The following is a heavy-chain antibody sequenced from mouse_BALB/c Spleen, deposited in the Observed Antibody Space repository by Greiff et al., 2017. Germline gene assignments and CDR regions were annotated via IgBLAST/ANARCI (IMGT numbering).Heavy chain of an antibody. CDR3: ARDYRYDGETSGYAMDY. D-gene: IGHD2-14*01. CDR1: GYSFTSYW. V-gene: IGHV1S127*01. J-gene: IGHJ4*01. Sequence: QVQLQQSGPQLVRPGASVKISCKASGYSFTSYWMHWVKQRPGQGLEWIGMIDPSDSETRLNQKFKGKATLTADKSSSTAYMQLSSLTSEDSAVYYCARDYRYDGETSGYAMDYWGQGTSVTVSS. CDR2: IDPSDSET.